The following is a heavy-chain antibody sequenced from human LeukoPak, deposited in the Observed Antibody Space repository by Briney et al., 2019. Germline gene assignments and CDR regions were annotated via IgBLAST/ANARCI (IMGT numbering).Heavy chain of an antibody. CDR1: GGSISSYY. Sequence: PSETLSLTCTVSGGSISSYYWSWIRQPPGKGLEWIGYVYYSGSTNYNPSLKGRVTISVDTSKNQFSLKLSSVTAADTAVYYCAGTYSNYEAYYYYGMDVWGQGTTVTVSS. J-gene: IGHJ6*02. V-gene: IGHV4-59*08. CDR3: AGTYSNYEAYYYYGMDV. D-gene: IGHD4-11*01. CDR2: VYYSGST.